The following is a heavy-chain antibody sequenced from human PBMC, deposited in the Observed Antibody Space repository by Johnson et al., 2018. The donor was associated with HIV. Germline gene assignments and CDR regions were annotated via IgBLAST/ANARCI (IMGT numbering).Heavy chain of an antibody. CDR3: ASPLEAAAGPMDAFDI. D-gene: IGHD6-13*01. J-gene: IGHJ3*02. CDR2: ISYDGSNK. Sequence: QVQLVESGGGVVQPGRSLRLSCAASGFTFSSYAMQWVRQAPGKGLEWVAVISYDGSNKYYADSVRGRFTIARENSKNKLYLQMNSLRAEDTAVYYCASPLEAAAGPMDAFDIWGQGTMVTVSS. V-gene: IGHV3-30-3*01. CDR1: GFTFSSYA.